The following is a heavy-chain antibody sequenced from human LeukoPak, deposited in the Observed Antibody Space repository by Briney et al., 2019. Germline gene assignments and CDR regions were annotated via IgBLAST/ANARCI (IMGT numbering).Heavy chain of an antibody. V-gene: IGHV4-31*03. J-gene: IGHJ6*02. D-gene: IGHD2-2*01. Sequence: SQTLSLTCTVSGGSISSGGYYSSWIRQPPGKGLEWIGYIYYSGSTYYNPSLKSRVTISVDTSKNQFSLKLSSVTAADTAVYYCAREGLCSSTSCASGPMDVWGQGTTVTVSS. CDR2: IYYSGST. CDR3: AREGLCSSTSCASGPMDV. CDR1: GGSISSGGYY.